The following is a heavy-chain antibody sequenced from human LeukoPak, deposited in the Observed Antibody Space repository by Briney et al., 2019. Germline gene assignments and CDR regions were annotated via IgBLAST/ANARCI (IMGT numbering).Heavy chain of an antibody. CDR2: ISGSGGST. Sequence: GGSLRLSCAASGFTFSSYAMSWVRQAPGKGLEWVSAISGSGGSTYYADSVKGRFTISRDNSKNTLSLQMNSLRGEDTAVYYCAKAMDAIVVVTVIQTWGQGTPVTVSS. CDR1: GFTFSSYA. CDR3: AKAMDAIVVVTVIQT. V-gene: IGHV3-23*01. J-gene: IGHJ5*02. D-gene: IGHD2-21*02.